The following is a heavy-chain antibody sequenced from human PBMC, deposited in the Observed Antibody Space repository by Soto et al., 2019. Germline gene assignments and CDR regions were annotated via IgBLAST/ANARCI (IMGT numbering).Heavy chain of an antibody. CDR2: FDPEDGET. D-gene: IGHD3-22*01. CDR1: GYTLTELS. V-gene: IGHV1-24*01. Sequence: ASVKVSCKVSGYTLTELSMHWVRQAPGKGLEWMGGFDPEDGETIYAQKFQGRVTMTEDTSTDTAYMELSSLRSEDTAVYYCATKGYYDSSGYYYLGAFDIWGQGTMVTVSS. J-gene: IGHJ3*02. CDR3: ATKGYYDSSGYYYLGAFDI.